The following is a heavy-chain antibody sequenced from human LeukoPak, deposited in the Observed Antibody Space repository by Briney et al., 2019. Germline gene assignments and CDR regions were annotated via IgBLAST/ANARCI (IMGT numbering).Heavy chain of an antibody. J-gene: IGHJ4*02. Sequence: PGGSLRLPCAASGLTFSIYAMSWVRHAPGEGREWVSAISGTGGTTYYADSVKGRVSISRDYSKNTLYLQMNSLRAEDTAVYYCAKGNQWLLRGGAHFDFWGQGTLVTVSS. CDR3: AKGNQWLLRGGAHFDF. V-gene: IGHV3-23*01. D-gene: IGHD6-19*01. CDR1: GLTFSIYA. CDR2: ISGTGGTT.